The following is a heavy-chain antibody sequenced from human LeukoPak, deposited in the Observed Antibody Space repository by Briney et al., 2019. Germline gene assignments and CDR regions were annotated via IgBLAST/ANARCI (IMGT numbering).Heavy chain of an antibody. J-gene: IGHJ4*02. Sequence: GESLRLSCAGSGFSFSSSAMSWVRQTPGKGLEWVSSITGNGATTYYSDSVKGRLTISRDNSRNTLSLQMSSLRVEDTAVYYCAKERRRVDTEMVRSYYFENWGQGTLVTVSS. CDR3: AKERRRVDTEMVRSYYFEN. V-gene: IGHV3-23*01. CDR1: GFSFSSSA. D-gene: IGHD5-18*01. CDR2: ITGNGATT.